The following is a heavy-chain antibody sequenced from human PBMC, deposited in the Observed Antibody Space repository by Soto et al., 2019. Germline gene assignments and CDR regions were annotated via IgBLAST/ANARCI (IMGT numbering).Heavy chain of an antibody. V-gene: IGHV4-34*01. CDR3: ARVLFGSNCWFDP. Sequence: PSETLSLTCAVYGGSFSGYYWTWIRQPPGTGLEWIGEINHSGSTNYNPSLKSRVTISVDTSKNQFSLKLTSVTAADTAVYYCARVLFGSNCWFDPWGQGTLVTVS. D-gene: IGHD3-16*01. J-gene: IGHJ5*02. CDR2: INHSGST. CDR1: GGSFSGYY.